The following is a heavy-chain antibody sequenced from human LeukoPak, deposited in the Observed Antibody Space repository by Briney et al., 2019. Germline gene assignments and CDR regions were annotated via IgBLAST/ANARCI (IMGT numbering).Heavy chain of an antibody. CDR1: GFNFRNYW. CDR2: INSDGSST. D-gene: IGHD1-1*01. J-gene: IGHJ4*02. Sequence: QPGGSLRLSCAASGFNFRNYWMHWVRQARGKWLVWVSRINSDGSSTSYADSVKGRFTISRDNAENTLYLQINSLRAEDTAVYYCATDEAATGRLDYWGQGTLVTDSS. CDR3: ATDEAATGRLDY. V-gene: IGHV3-74*01.